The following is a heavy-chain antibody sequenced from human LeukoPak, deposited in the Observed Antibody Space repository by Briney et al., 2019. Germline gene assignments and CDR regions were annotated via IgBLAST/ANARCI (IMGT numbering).Heavy chain of an antibody. CDR1: GFTFSSYS. J-gene: IGHJ3*02. Sequence: SGGSLRLSCAASGFTFSSYSMNWVRQAPGKGLEWVSSISSSSSNIYYADSVKGRFTISRDNSKNALYLQMNSLRAEDTAVYYCARRLYCSGTNCYTGPDAFDIWGQGTMVTVSS. D-gene: IGHD2-2*02. CDR3: ARRLYCSGTNCYTGPDAFDI. V-gene: IGHV3-21*01. CDR2: ISSSSSNI.